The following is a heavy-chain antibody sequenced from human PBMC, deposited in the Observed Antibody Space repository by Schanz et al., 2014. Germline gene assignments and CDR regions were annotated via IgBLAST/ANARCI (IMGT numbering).Heavy chain of an antibody. CDR3: ARGRQQLGSCDY. J-gene: IGHJ4*02. Sequence: QVQLQQWGAGLLKPSETLSLTCAVYGGSLSGYFWSWIRQPPGKGLEWIGDIGHSGNTKDNPSLKSRVTMSVETSKTQSPLNLSSVTAADTAVYYCARGRQQLGSCDYWGPGTLVSVSS. D-gene: IGHD6-13*01. CDR1: GGSLSGYF. V-gene: IGHV4-34*01. CDR2: IGHSGNT.